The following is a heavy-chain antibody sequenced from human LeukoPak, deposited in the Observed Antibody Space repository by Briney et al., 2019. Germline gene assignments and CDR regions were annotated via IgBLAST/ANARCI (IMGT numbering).Heavy chain of an antibody. CDR1: GFTFSSYW. Sequence: GGSLRLSCAASGFTFSSYWMDWVRQAPGKGLEWVANIKQDGSEKYYVDSVKGRFTISRDNAKNSLYLQMNRLRADDTAVYYCARDRDWYTFDYWGQGALVTVSS. V-gene: IGHV3-7*01. J-gene: IGHJ4*02. D-gene: IGHD2-21*01. CDR2: IKQDGSEK. CDR3: ARDRDWYTFDY.